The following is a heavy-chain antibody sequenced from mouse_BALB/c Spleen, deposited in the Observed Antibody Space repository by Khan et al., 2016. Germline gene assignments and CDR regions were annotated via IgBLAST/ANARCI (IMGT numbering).Heavy chain of an antibody. J-gene: IGHJ3*01. CDR3: ARYYYGGAPWFAY. D-gene: IGHD1-1*01. CDR2: IHYSGST. CDR1: GFSITSDYS. V-gene: IGHV3-1*02. Sequence: EVQLQESGPDLVKPSQSLSLTCTVTGFSITSDYSWHWIRQFPGNKLEWMGYIHYSGSTNYNPSLKSRISITRDTSKTQFFLQLNSVTTEDTATFYCARYYYGGAPWFAYWGQGTLVTVSA.